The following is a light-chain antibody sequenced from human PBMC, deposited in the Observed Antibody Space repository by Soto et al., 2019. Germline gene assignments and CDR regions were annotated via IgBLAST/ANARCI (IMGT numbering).Light chain of an antibody. V-gene: IGLV2-8*01. Sequence: QSVLTQPPSASGSPGQSVATSCTGTSSDVGGYNYVSWYQQHPGKAPNLMIYEVNKRPSGVPDRFSGSKSGNTASLTVSGLQAEDEADYYCSSYAGSSNVFGTGTKVTVL. CDR1: SSDVGGYNY. J-gene: IGLJ1*01. CDR3: SSYAGSSNV. CDR2: EVN.